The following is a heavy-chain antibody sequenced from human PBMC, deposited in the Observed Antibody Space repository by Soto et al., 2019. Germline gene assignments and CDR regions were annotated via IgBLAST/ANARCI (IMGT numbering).Heavy chain of an antibody. CDR2: IYSGGST. D-gene: IGHD3-22*01. V-gene: IGHV3-53*02. J-gene: IGHJ3*02. CDR3: ARDLPSYYYDSSGYKEAFDI. CDR1: GFTVSSNY. Sequence: EVQLVETGGGLIQPGGSLRLSCAASGFTVSSNYMSWVRQAPGKGLEWVSVIYSGGSTYYADSVKGRFTISRDNSKNTLYLQRNSLRAEDAAVYYCARDLPSYYYDSSGYKEAFDIWGQGTMVTVSS.